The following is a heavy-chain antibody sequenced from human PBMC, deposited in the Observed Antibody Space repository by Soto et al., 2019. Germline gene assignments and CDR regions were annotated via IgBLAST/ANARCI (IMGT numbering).Heavy chain of an antibody. CDR1: GGSISSYY. CDR3: ARGGYSSSSSTGNSYYYGMDV. V-gene: IGHV4-59*01. D-gene: IGHD6-6*01. Sequence: TSETLSLTCTVSGGSISSYYWSWIRQPPGKGLEWIGYIYYSGSTNYNPSLKSRVTISVDTSKNQFSLKLSSVTAADTAVYYCARGGYSSSSSTGNSYYYGMDVWGHGTTVTVSS. J-gene: IGHJ6*02. CDR2: IYYSGST.